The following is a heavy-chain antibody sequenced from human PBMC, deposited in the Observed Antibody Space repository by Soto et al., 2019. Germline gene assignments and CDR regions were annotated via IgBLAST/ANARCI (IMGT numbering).Heavy chain of an antibody. J-gene: IGHJ4*02. CDR3: FFYYYCSRGSCYDY. V-gene: IGHV1-69*13. Sequence: ASGKATWEEFGGTFTGYGISWGRPAPGQGLEWMGGIIPIFGTANYAQKFQGRVTITADESTSTAYMELSSLRSEDTAVYYCFFYYYCSRGSCYDYSGQRTLDT. D-gene: IGHD2-15*01. CDR2: IIPIFGTA. CDR1: GGTFTGYG.